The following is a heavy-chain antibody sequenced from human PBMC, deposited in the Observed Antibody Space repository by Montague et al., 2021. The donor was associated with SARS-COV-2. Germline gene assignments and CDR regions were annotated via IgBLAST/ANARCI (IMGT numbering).Heavy chain of an antibody. J-gene: IGHJ4*02. CDR3: VRHPHYDGLNGPPYV. D-gene: IGHD3-9*01. V-gene: IGHV4-59*08. Sequence: SETLSLTCSGHVVWDSDEHRSRTRQNPGHHRASLADVLYKKDTKFNPSLKSRVAISVDTSKNQFSLRLTSVTAADPAFYYCVRHPHYDGLNGPPYVWDQGTLVTFSS. CDR1: VVWDSDEH. CDR2: VLYKKDT.